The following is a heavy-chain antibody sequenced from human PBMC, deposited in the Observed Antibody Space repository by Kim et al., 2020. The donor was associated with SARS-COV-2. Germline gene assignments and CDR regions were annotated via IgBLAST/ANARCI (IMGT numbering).Heavy chain of an antibody. D-gene: IGHD3-9*01. CDR2: IYPGGST. Sequence: SETLSLTCTVSGGSLSSYYWSWIWQPAGKGLEWIGRIYPGGSTNYSPSLRTRVTMSVDTSKNQYSLKITSVTAADTAMYYCVRYEIRYPCFDYWGQGTLVTVAS. CDR3: VRYEIRYPCFDY. CDR1: GGSLSSYY. J-gene: IGHJ4*02. V-gene: IGHV4-4*07.